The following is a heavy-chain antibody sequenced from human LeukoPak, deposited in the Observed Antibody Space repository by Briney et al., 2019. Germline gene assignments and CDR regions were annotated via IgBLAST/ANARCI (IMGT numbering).Heavy chain of an antibody. Sequence: GGSLRLSCAASGFTFSSSAMSWVRQAPGKGLEWVSSISNSNTYIYYADSVKGRFTISRDNAKNSLYLQMSSLRVEDTAVYYCARSLRGAYYYYMDVWGKGTTVTVSS. CDR1: GFTFSSSA. D-gene: IGHD3-10*01. CDR2: ISNSNTYI. J-gene: IGHJ6*03. V-gene: IGHV3-21*01. CDR3: ARSLRGAYYYYMDV.